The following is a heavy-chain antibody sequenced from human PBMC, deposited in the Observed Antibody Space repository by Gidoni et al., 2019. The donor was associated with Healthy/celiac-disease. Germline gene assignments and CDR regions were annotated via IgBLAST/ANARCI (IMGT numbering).Heavy chain of an antibody. CDR1: GYTFTSYD. CDR3: ARICSSTSCYSSYYYYMDV. CDR2: MNPNSGNT. D-gene: IGHD2-2*01. V-gene: IGHV1-8*01. Sequence: QVQLVQSGAEVKKPGASVKVSCKASGYTFTSYDINWVRQATGQGLEWMGWMNPNSGNTGYAQKFQGRVTMTRNTSISTAYMELSSLRSEDTAVYYCARICSSTSCYSSYYYYMDVWGKGTTVTVSS. J-gene: IGHJ6*03.